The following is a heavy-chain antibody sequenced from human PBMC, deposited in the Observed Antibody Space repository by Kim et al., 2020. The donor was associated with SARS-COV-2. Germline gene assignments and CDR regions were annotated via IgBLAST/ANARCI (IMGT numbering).Heavy chain of an antibody. D-gene: IGHD6-19*01. CDR2: IYSGGST. CDR1: GFTVSSNY. CDR3: ARDRIREGSLGYGSGWPTNYYYYYGMDV. J-gene: IGHJ6*02. Sequence: GGSLRLSCAASGFTVSSNYMSWVRQAPGKGLEWVSVIYSGGSTYYADSVKGRFTISRHNSKNTLYLQMNSLRAEDTAVYYCARDRIREGSLGYGSGWPTNYYYYYGMDVWGQGTTVTVSS. V-gene: IGHV3-53*04.